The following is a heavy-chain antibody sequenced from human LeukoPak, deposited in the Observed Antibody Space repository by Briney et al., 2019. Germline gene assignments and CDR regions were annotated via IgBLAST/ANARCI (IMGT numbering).Heavy chain of an antibody. CDR1: GFTFSRYW. V-gene: IGHV3-7*03. J-gene: IGHJ4*02. D-gene: IGHD3-9*01. CDR3: AKGSVKYNILTGSYFDY. CDR2: INQDGSEK. Sequence: QPGGSLRLSCAASGFTFSRYWMSWVRQAPGKGLEWVANINQDGSEKYYVDSVKGRFTISRDNAKNSLYLQMNSLRAEDTAVYYCAKGSVKYNILTGSYFDYWGQGTLVTVSS.